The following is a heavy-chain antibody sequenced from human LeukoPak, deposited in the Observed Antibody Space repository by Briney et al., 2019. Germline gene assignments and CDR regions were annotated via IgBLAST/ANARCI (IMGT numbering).Heavy chain of an antibody. CDR2: INNDGSST. D-gene: IGHD5-24*01. V-gene: IGHV3-74*01. Sequence: GGSLRLSCAASGFTFSNYAMTWVRQAPGKGLVWVSRINNDGSSTSYADSVKGRFTISRDNAKNTLYLQMNSLRAEDTAVYYCARVKMATIGGYNWFDPWGQGTLVTVSS. CDR3: ARVKMATIGGYNWFDP. J-gene: IGHJ5*02. CDR1: GFTFSNYA.